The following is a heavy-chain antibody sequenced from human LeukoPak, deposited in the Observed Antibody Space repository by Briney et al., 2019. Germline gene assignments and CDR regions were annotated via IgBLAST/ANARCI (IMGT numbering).Heavy chain of an antibody. J-gene: IGHJ6*03. CDR2: IYYSGST. D-gene: IGHD2-2*01. Sequence: SETLCLTCTVSGGSISIYYWSWIRQPPGKGLEWVGYIYYSGSTNYNPSLKSRVTISVDTSKNQISLKLSSVTAAATAVHYCARSGWHIVLVPEPLYYYYMDVWGKGTTLTIS. V-gene: IGHV4-59*01. CDR1: GGSISIYY. CDR3: ARSGWHIVLVPEPLYYYYMDV.